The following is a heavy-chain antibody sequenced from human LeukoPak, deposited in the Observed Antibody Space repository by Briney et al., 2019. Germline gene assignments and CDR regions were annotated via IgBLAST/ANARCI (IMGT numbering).Heavy chain of an antibody. CDR1: GYTFTSYG. D-gene: IGHD1-26*01. Sequence: ASVKVSCKASGYTFTSYGISWVRQAPGQGLEWMGWISAYNGNTNYAQKLQGRVTMTTDTSTSTAYMELRSLRSDDTAVYYCATGGQWEHLDYYGMDVWGQGTTVTVSS. J-gene: IGHJ6*02. V-gene: IGHV1-18*01. CDR2: ISAYNGNT. CDR3: ATGGQWEHLDYYGMDV.